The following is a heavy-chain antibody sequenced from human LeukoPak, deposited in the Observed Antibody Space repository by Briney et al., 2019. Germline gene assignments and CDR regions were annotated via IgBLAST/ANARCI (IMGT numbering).Heavy chain of an antibody. CDR1: GFTFSIYA. CDR2: ISTNGGNT. CDR3: ARAGDYGSGSCAFDM. Sequence: GGSLRLSCSASGFTFSIYAMHWVRQAPGKGLEYVSAISTNGGNTYYADSVKGRFTISRDNSKNTLFLQMSSLRAEDTAVYYCARAGDYGSGSCAFDMWGQGTMVTVSS. D-gene: IGHD3-10*01. V-gene: IGHV3-64D*06. J-gene: IGHJ3*02.